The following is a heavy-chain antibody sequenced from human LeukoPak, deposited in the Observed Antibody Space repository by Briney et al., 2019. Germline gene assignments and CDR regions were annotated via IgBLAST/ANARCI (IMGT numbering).Heavy chain of an antibody. V-gene: IGHV4-39*07. CDR1: GGSISSSSDY. J-gene: IGHJ4*02. D-gene: IGHD6-19*01. Sequence: PSETLSLTCTVSGGSISSSSDYCGWIRQPPGKGLEWIGSIYYSGSTYYNPSLKSRVTMSIDTSKNQFSLKLSSVTAADTAVYYCARNTSAWSPLGETQSAPHCCDFWGPGTLVTVSS. CDR2: IYYSGST. CDR3: ARNTSAWSPLGETQSAPHCCDF.